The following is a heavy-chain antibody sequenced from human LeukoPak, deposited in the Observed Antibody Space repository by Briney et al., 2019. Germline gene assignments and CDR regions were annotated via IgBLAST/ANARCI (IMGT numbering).Heavy chain of an antibody. D-gene: IGHD2-2*01. Sequence: SETLSLTCTVSGYSISSGYYWGWIRQPPGKGLEWIGSIYHSGSTYYNPSLKSRVTISVDTSKNQFSLKLSSVTAADTAVYYCARGKDTGVPAHAVFDPWGQGTLVTVSS. CDR1: GYSISSGYY. J-gene: IGHJ5*02. V-gene: IGHV4-38-2*02. CDR2: IYHSGST. CDR3: ARGKDTGVPAHAVFDP.